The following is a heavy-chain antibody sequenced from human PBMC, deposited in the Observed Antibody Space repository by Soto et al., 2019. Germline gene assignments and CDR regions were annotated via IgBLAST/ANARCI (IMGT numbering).Heavy chain of an antibody. D-gene: IGHD3-3*01. V-gene: IGHV4-30-2*01. CDR3: ARVYYDQNWFDP. CDR2: IYHSGST. Sequence: SETLSLTCAVSGGSISSGGYSWSWIRQPPGKGLEWTGYIYHSGSTYYNPSLKSRVTISVDRSKNQFSLKLSSVTAADTAVYYCARVYYDQNWFDPWGQGNLVTVSS. CDR1: GGSISSGGYS. J-gene: IGHJ5*02.